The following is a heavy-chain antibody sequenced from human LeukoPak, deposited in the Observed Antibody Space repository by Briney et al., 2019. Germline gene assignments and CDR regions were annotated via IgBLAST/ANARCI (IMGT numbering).Heavy chain of an antibody. CDR1: GGSISSSSYY. D-gene: IGHD5-18*01. CDR2: INHSGST. V-gene: IGHV4-39*07. CDR3: ARGNEYSYGPNWFDP. J-gene: IGHJ5*02. Sequence: PSETLSLTCTVSGGSISSSSYYWGWIRQPPGKGLEWIGEINHSGSTNYNPSLKSRVTISVDTSKNQFSLKLSSVTAADTAVYYCARGNEYSYGPNWFDPWGQGTLVTVSS.